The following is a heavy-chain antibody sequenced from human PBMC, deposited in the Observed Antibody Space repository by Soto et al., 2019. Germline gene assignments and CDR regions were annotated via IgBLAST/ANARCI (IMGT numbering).Heavy chain of an antibody. CDR3: SIGSWSAETFDV. Sequence: QVHLIQSGAEVKKPGSSVKVFCKAAGGTFNTYTLIWVRQAPGHGLEWMGRIIPMLTVTNSAQKFQGRLTLTADKSTGTAFMELTSLRSDDTAVYYCSIGSWSAETFDVWGQGTMVTVSS. CDR2: IIPMLTVT. V-gene: IGHV1-69*02. D-gene: IGHD2-2*01. CDR1: GGTFNTYT. J-gene: IGHJ3*01.